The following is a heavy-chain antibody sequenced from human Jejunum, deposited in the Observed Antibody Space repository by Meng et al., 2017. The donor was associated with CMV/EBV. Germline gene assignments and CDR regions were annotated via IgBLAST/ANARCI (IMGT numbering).Heavy chain of an antibody. Sequence: QVQLVQSGAEVKKPXASXKVSXXASGYIFNNYGVSWVRQAPGQGPEWMGWISAYNDNTNYAQNFQGRFTMTTDTSTSTAYMELRSLRSDDTAVYYCARDLPGGTKGTWLDLWGQGTMVTVSS. CDR2: ISAYNDNT. J-gene: IGHJ5*02. V-gene: IGHV1-18*01. CDR1: GYIFNNYG. D-gene: IGHD1-14*01. CDR3: ARDLPGGTKGTWLDL.